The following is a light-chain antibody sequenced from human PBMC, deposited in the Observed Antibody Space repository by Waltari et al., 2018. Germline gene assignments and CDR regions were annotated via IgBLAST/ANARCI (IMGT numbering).Light chain of an antibody. CDR2: SNN. Sequence: QSVLTQPPSASGTPGQRVTMSCSGSSSNIGRNTVNWYKQLPGTAPKLLIYSNNQRPSGVPDRFSVSKSGTSASLAISGLQPEDEANYFCAAWDDSLSGYWVLGGGTKLTVL. CDR1: SSNIGRNT. V-gene: IGLV1-44*01. J-gene: IGLJ3*02. CDR3: AAWDDSLSGYWV.